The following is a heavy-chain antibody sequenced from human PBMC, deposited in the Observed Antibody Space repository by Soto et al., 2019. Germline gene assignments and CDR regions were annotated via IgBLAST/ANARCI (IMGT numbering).Heavy chain of an antibody. CDR3: LSDYYDCSRPSYHDY. CDR1: GGSFNSYS. D-gene: IGHD3-22*01. Sequence: WGSLSLTCATSGGSFNSYSLHWVRQPPGKGLEWVAVINHSGSTTYYPSLKSRVTITLDTSKNQFSLKLSSGTATDTAVYYYLSDYYDCSRPSYHDYWGQGALVTVSS. CDR2: INHSGST. J-gene: IGHJ4*02. V-gene: IGHV4-34*01.